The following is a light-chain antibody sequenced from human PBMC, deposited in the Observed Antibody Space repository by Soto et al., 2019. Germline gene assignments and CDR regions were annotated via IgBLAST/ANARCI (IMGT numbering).Light chain of an antibody. V-gene: IGLV2-14*01. CDR3: SSYTSSRTLLYV. J-gene: IGLJ1*01. CDR2: DVS. CDR1: SSDVGGYNY. Sequence: QSALTQPASVSGSPGQSITISCTGTSSDVGGYNYVSWYQQHPGKAPKLMIYDVSNRPSGVSNRFSGSKSGNTASLTISGLQAEDEADSYCSSYTSSRTLLYVFGTGTKLTVL.